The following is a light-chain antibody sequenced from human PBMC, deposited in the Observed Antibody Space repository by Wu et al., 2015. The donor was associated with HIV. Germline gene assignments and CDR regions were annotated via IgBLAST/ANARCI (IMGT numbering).Light chain of an antibody. V-gene: IGKV3-15*01. CDR1: QSVNSA. CDR2: GAF. Sequence: EIVMTQSPATLSVAPGGRVTLSCRASQSVNSALAWYQQKLDQAPRLLIYGAFTRATGIPARFSGSGSGTQFTLTISSLQSEDFAVYYCQQYHRWPTFGQGTTVEI. CDR3: QQYHRWPT. J-gene: IGKJ1*01.